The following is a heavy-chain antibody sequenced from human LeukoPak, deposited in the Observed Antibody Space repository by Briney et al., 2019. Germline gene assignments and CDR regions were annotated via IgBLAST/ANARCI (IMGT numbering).Heavy chain of an antibody. V-gene: IGHV4-59*08. J-gene: IGHJ4*02. D-gene: IGHD1-7*01. CDR3: ARGGVVEPGLLFDY. Sequence: PSETLSLTCTVSGGSISSYYWSWIRQPPGKGLEWIGYIYYSGSTNYNPSLKSRVTISVDTSKNQFSLKLGSVTAADTAVYYCARGGVVEPGLLFDYWGQGTLVTVSS. CDR2: IYYSGST. CDR1: GGSISSYY.